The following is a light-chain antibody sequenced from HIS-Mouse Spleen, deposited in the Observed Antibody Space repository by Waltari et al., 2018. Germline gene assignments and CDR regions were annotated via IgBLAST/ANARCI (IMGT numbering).Light chain of an antibody. Sequence: QSALTQPASVSGSPGQSITISCTGTSSDVGSYNLVSWYQPHPGKAPKLMMYEGSKRPSGVSNRFSGSKSGNTASLTISGLQAEDEADYYCCSYAGSSTWVFGGGTKLTVL. V-gene: IGLV2-23*01. CDR3: CSYAGSSTWV. CDR1: SSDVGSYNL. J-gene: IGLJ3*02. CDR2: EGS.